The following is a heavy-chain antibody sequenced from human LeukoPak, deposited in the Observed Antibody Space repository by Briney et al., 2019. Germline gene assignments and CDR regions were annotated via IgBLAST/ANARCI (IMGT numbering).Heavy chain of an antibody. CDR2: IYYSGST. Sequence: SETLSLTCTVSGCSISSSSYYWGWIRQPPGKGLEWIGSIYYSGSTYYNQSLRSRVTISVDTSKNQFSLKLSSVTAADTSVYSCAREHAYYDSSGYYYGSGYFDYWGQGTLVTVSS. CDR1: GCSISSSSYY. V-gene: IGHV4-39*07. CDR3: AREHAYYDSSGYYYGSGYFDY. D-gene: IGHD3-22*01. J-gene: IGHJ4*02.